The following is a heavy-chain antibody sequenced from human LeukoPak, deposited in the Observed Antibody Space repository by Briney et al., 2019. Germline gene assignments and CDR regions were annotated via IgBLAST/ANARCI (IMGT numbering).Heavy chain of an antibody. Sequence: PGGSLRLSCAASGFTFSDYYMSWIRQAPGKGLEWVSYISSSGSTIYYADSVKGRFTISRDNAKNSLYLQMNSLRAEDTAVYYCASDNGGHYDILTGYDVGPSLDYWGQGTLVTVSS. D-gene: IGHD3-9*01. CDR2: ISSSGSTI. V-gene: IGHV3-11*01. CDR3: ASDNGGHYDILTGYDVGPSLDY. J-gene: IGHJ4*02. CDR1: GFTFSDYY.